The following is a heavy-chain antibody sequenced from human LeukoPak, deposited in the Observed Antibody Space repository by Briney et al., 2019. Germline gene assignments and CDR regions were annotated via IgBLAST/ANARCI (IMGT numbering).Heavy chain of an antibody. D-gene: IGHD2-2*01. Sequence: GSLRLSCAASGFTFSSYVMNWVRQAPGKGLEWISVISGGGGSTYYADSVKGRFTISRDNSKNTLFLQMNSLRAGDTAVYYCAKGGYCSSTSCYVGWFDPWGQGTLVTVSS. V-gene: IGHV3-23*01. J-gene: IGHJ5*02. CDR1: GFTFSSYV. CDR2: ISGGGGST. CDR3: AKGGYCSSTSCYVGWFDP.